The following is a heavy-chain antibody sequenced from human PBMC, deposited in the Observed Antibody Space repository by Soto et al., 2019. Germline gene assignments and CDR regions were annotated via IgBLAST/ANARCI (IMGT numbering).Heavy chain of an antibody. Sequence: QVQLQESGPGLVKPSETLSLTCTVSGGSISSYYWSWIRQPPGKGLEWIGYIYYSGRTNYNPSLKSRVPXSXDXXKTQFSLKLSSVTAADTAVYYCARGYCSSTICYIWDNWFDPWGQGTLVTVSS. J-gene: IGHJ5*02. CDR1: GGSISSYY. CDR2: IYYSGRT. CDR3: ARGYCSSTICYIWDNWFDP. V-gene: IGHV4-59*01. D-gene: IGHD2-2*02.